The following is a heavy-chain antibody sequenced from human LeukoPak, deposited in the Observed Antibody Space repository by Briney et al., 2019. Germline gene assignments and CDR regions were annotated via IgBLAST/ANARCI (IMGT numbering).Heavy chain of an antibody. V-gene: IGHV3-23*01. Sequence: GGSLRLSCAASGFTFSSYAMSWVRQAPGKGLEWVSAISGSGGSTYYADSVKGRFTISRDNSKNTLYLQMNSLRAEDTAVYYCAKGGYYYGSGSYLMGRWAFDIWGQGTMVTVSS. CDR3: AKGGYYYGSGSYLMGRWAFDI. CDR2: ISGSGGST. D-gene: IGHD3-10*01. J-gene: IGHJ3*02. CDR1: GFTFSSYA.